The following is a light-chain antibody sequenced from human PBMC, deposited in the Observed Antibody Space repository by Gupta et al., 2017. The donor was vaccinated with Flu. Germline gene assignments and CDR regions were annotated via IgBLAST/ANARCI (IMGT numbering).Light chain of an antibody. CDR2: GAS. CDR3: QQEGSSPLT. CDR1: QSITSDIY. V-gene: IGKV3-20*01. Sequence: EIVLTQSPGTLSLSPGERATLSCRASQSITSDIYLAWYQQKPGQAPRLLIYGASSRATGIPDRFSGSGSGTDFTLTISKREPEDFAVYYCQQEGSSPLTFSGGTKVEVK. J-gene: IGKJ4*01.